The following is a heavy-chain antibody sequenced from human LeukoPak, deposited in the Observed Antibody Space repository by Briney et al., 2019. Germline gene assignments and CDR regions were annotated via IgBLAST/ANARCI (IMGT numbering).Heavy chain of an antibody. V-gene: IGHV3-53*01. CDR2: IYSGGST. CDR3: ARGESGSSGYFYGMDV. D-gene: IGHD3-22*01. J-gene: IGHJ6*02. CDR1: GFTFISYS. Sequence: PGGSLRLSCAASGFTFISYSMNWVRQAPGKGLEWVSVIYSGGSTSYADSVKGRFTVSRDNSKNTVYLQMNSLRAEDSAVYYCARGESGSSGYFYGMDVWGQGTTVTVSS.